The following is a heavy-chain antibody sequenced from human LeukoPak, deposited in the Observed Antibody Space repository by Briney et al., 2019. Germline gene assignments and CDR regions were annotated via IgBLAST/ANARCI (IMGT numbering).Heavy chain of an antibody. J-gene: IGHJ5*02. CDR1: GYTFTGYY. D-gene: IGHD2-21*02. CDR3: ARVAPLSRVTGTRFDP. CDR2: INPNSGGT. V-gene: IGHV1-2*02. Sequence: GASVKVSCKASGYTFTGYYMHWVRQAPGQGLEWMGWINPNSGGTNYAQKFQGRVTMTRDTSISTAYMELSRLRSDDTAVYYCARVAPLSRVTGTRFDPWGQGTLVTVSS.